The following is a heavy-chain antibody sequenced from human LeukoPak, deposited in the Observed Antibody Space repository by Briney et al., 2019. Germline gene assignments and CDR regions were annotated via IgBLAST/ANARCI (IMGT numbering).Heavy chain of an antibody. CDR1: GFTFSSYA. CDR3: ARDGPLAGTGGLFDY. V-gene: IGHV3-30-3*01. Sequence: PGGSLRLSCAASGFTFSSYAMHWVRQAPGKGLEWVAAISYDGSNKYYADSVKGRFTISRDNSKNTLYLQMNSLRAEGTAVYYCARDGPLAGTGGLFDYWGQGTLVTVSS. CDR2: ISYDGSNK. D-gene: IGHD6-19*01. J-gene: IGHJ4*02.